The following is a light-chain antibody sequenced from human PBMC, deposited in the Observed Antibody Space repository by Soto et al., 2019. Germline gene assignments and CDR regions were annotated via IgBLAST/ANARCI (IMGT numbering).Light chain of an antibody. CDR1: SSDVGSYNL. CDR2: EGS. Sequence: QSALTQPASLSGSPGQSSTISCTGTSSDVGSYNLVSWYQQHPGKAPKLMIYEGSKRPSGVSNRFSGSKSGNTASLTISGLQAEDEADYYCCSYAGSSTSLYVFGTGTKVTVL. J-gene: IGLJ1*01. CDR3: CSYAGSSTSLYV. V-gene: IGLV2-23*01.